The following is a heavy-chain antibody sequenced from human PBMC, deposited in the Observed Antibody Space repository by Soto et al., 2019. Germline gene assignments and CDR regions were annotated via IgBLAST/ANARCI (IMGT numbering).Heavy chain of an antibody. D-gene: IGHD6-13*01. CDR3: ARVIAAAADFDY. CDR1: GYTFTSYG. V-gene: IGHV1-18*01. J-gene: IGHJ4*02. Sequence: QVQLVQSGAEVKKPGASVKVSCKASGYTFTSYGISWMRQAPGQGLEWMGWISAYNGNTNYAQKLQGRVTMTPDTSTNTAYMELRNLRSDDTAVYYCARVIAAAADFDYWGQGTLVTVSS. CDR2: ISAYNGNT.